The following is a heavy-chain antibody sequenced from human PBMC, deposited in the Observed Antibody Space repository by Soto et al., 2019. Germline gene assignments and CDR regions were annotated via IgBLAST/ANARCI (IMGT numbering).Heavy chain of an antibody. V-gene: IGHV4-34*01. J-gene: IGHJ6*02. D-gene: IGHD3-3*01. CDR2: INHSGST. CDR3: ARSLGDFWSGYKYYYYGMEV. Sequence: SETLSLTCAVYGGSFSGYYWSWIRQPPGKGLEWIGEINHSGSTNYNPSLKSRVTISVDTSKNQFSLKLSSVTAADTAVYYCARSLGDFWSGYKYYYYGMEVWGQGTTVTVSS. CDR1: GGSFSGYY.